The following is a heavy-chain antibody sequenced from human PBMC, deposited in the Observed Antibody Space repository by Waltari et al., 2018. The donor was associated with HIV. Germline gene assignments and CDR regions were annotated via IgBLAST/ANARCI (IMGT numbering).Heavy chain of an antibody. CDR3: AKVEYSSSSGEN. D-gene: IGHD6-6*01. V-gene: IGHV3-23*01. CDR2: ISGSGGST. Sequence: EVQLLESGGGLVQPGGSLRLSCAASGFTFSTFALSGVRQAQGKGLEWVSAISGSGGSTYYADSVKGRFTISRDNSKNTLYLQMNSLRAEDTAVYYCAKVEYSSSSGENWGQGTLVTVSS. J-gene: IGHJ4*02. CDR1: GFTFSTFA.